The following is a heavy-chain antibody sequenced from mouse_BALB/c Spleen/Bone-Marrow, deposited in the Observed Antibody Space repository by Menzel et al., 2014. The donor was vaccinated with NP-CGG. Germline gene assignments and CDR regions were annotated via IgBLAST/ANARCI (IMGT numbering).Heavy chain of an antibody. CDR2: ISYSGST. J-gene: IGHJ4*01. CDR1: GDSITSGY. D-gene: IGHD3-2*01. CDR3: ARDSSGGILAMDY. V-gene: IGHV3-8*02. Sequence: DVQLQESGPSLVKPSQTLSLTCSVTGDSITSGYWNWIRKFPGNKLEYMGYISYSGSTYYNPSLKSRISTSRDISKNQYYLQFNSVTTEDTATYYCARDSSGGILAMDYWGQGTSVTVPS.